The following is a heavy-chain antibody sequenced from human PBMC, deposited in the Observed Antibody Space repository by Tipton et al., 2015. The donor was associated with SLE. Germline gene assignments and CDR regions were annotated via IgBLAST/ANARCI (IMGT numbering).Heavy chain of an antibody. CDR3: MKDRVGEGDFEY. V-gene: IGHV3-33*06. CDR1: GFKFNFYG. J-gene: IGHJ4*02. D-gene: IGHD1-26*01. CDR2: IWYVGSNQ. Sequence: SLRLSCAASGFKFNFYGLHWVRQAPGKGPEWVAFIWYVGSNQFYVDSVEGRFSISRDNSKNTLYLQMNSLRVEDMAMYYCMKDRVGEGDFEYWGPGTLVTVSS.